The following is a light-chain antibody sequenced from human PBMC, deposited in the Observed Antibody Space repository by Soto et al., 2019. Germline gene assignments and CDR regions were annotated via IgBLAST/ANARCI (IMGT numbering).Light chain of an antibody. Sequence: QSALTQPASVSRSPGQSITISCTGTSSDVGGYNYVSWYQQHPGTAPKLMIYDDSNRPSGVSNRFSGSKSGNTASLTISGLQAEDEADYDCSSYTSSSTPYVVFGGGTKLTVL. CDR2: DDS. V-gene: IGLV2-14*01. CDR3: SSYTSSSTPYVV. J-gene: IGLJ2*01. CDR1: SSDVGGYNY.